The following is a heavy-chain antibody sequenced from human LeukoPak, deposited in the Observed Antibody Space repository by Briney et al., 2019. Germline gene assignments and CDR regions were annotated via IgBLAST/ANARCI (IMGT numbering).Heavy chain of an antibody. J-gene: IGHJ6*03. CDR1: GFTFSSYG. CDR2: IRYDGSNK. V-gene: IGHV3-30*02. D-gene: IGHD4-17*01. CDR3: AGGGYGDYYDYYYYMDV. Sequence: GGSLRLSCAASGFTFSSYGMHWVRQAPGKGLEWVAFIRYDGSNKYYADSVKGRFTISRDNSKNTLYLQMNSLRAEDTAVYYCAGGGYGDYYDYYYYMDVWGKGTTVTISS.